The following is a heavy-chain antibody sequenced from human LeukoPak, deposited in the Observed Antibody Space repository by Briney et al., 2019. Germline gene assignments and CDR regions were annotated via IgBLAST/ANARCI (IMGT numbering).Heavy chain of an antibody. CDR1: GYTFTSYY. J-gene: IGHJ4*02. Sequence: ASVKVSCKASGYTFTSYYTHWVRQAPGQGLEWMGIINPSGGSTSCAQKFQGRVTMTRDTSTSTVYMELSSLRSEDTAVYYCARDRPYYYDSSGYQNDYWGQGTLVTVSS. CDR3: ARDRPYYYDSSGYQNDY. CDR2: INPSGGST. D-gene: IGHD3-22*01. V-gene: IGHV1-46*01.